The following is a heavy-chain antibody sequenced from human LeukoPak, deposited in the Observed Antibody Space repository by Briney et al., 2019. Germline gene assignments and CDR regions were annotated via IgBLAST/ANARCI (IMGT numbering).Heavy chain of an antibody. Sequence: GGSLRLSCAASGFTVSSNYMNWVRQAPGKGLEWVSAIYSGGSTYYADSVKGRFTISRDNSKNTLYLQMNSLRAEDTAVYYCARDRVYYYDSSGYYPDAFDIWGQGTMVTVSS. CDR1: GFTVSSNY. CDR3: ARDRVYYYDSSGYYPDAFDI. V-gene: IGHV3-66*01. D-gene: IGHD3-22*01. J-gene: IGHJ3*02. CDR2: IYSGGST.